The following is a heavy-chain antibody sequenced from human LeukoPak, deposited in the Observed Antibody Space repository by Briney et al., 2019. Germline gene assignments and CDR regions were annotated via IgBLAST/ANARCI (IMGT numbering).Heavy chain of an antibody. J-gene: IGHJ4*02. CDR2: ISYDGSNK. D-gene: IGHD3-22*01. Sequence: PGGSLRLSCAASGFTFSSYAMHWVRQAPGKGLEWVAVISYDGSNKYYADSVKGRFTISRDNSKNTLYLQMNSLRAEDTAVYYCARVNDSSGYLSGQIDYWGEGNLVTVSS. CDR1: GFTFSSYA. V-gene: IGHV3-30*04. CDR3: ARVNDSSGYLSGQIDY.